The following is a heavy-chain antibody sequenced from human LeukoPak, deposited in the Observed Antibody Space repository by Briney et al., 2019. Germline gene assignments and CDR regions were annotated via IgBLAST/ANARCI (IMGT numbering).Heavy chain of an antibody. CDR1: GFTLSSCW. CDR2: INFDGSST. CDR3: ARANNFDY. V-gene: IGHV3-74*01. J-gene: IGHJ4*02. Sequence: PGGSLRLSCEASGFTLSSCWMHWVRHVPGKGLVWVSRINFDGSSTNYAASVKGRFTISRDNAKNTLYLQMNSLRAEDTAVYSGARANNFDYWGQGTLVTVSS. D-gene: IGHD2-8*01.